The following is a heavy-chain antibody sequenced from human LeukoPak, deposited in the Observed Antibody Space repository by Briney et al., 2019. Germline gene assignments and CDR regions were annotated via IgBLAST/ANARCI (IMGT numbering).Heavy chain of an antibody. Sequence: SGGSLRLSCAASGFTFSDYYMSWIRQAPGKGLEWVSYISSSGSTIYYADSVKGRFTISRDNAKNSLYLQMNSLRAEDTAVYYCARQTYCGGDCYPSFDYWGQGTLVTVSS. D-gene: IGHD2-21*02. CDR2: ISSSGSTI. CDR1: GFTFSDYY. CDR3: ARQTYCGGDCYPSFDY. V-gene: IGHV3-11*01. J-gene: IGHJ4*02.